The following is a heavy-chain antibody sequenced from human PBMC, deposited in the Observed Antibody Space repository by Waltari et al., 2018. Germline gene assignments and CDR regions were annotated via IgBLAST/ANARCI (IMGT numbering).Heavy chain of an antibody. CDR2: IKHSGST. Sequence: QVQLQQWGAGLLKPSETLSLTCAVYGGSFSGYYWSWIRQPPGKGLEGMGEIKHSGSTNNNPSLKSRVTISVDTSKNQFSLKLRSVTAADTAVYYCARGREGADTAMVTYFDYWGQGTLVTVSS. CDR3: ARGREGADTAMVTYFDY. V-gene: IGHV4-34*01. CDR1: GGSFSGYY. J-gene: IGHJ4*02. D-gene: IGHD5-18*01.